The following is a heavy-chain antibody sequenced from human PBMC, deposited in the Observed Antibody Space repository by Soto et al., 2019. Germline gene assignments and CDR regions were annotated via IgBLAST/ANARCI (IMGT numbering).Heavy chain of an antibody. CDR1: GFTFSVFG. CDR3: AKTITTIGGSSTGRGALLDN. J-gene: IGHJ4*02. CDR2: ISNDGNSE. D-gene: IGHD3-3*01. Sequence: QVQLVESGGGVVQPGRSLRLSCAASGFTFSVFGMHWVRQAPGKGLEWGAVISNDGNSEHYADSVKGRYTISRDNSKNTFDLQMNSLSVEDTAVYYCAKTITTIGGSSTGRGALLDNWGQGILVSVSS. V-gene: IGHV3-30*18.